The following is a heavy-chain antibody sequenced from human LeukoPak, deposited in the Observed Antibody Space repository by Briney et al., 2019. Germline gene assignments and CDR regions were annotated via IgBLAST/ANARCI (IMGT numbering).Heavy chain of an antibody. Sequence: SETLSLTCVVSGGSFSGCYWNWIRQPPGKGLEWIGEINHSGSTNYNPSLKSRITISVDTSKNQFSLKLNSVTAADTAVYYCARAVAGYFDYWGQGTLVTVSS. CDR1: GGSFSGCY. CDR3: ARAVAGYFDY. J-gene: IGHJ4*02. V-gene: IGHV4-34*01. CDR2: INHSGST. D-gene: IGHD6-19*01.